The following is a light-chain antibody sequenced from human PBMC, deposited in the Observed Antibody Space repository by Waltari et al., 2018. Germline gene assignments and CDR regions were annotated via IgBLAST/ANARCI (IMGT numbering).Light chain of an antibody. CDR2: GAS. CDR3: QQYNNWPPWT. J-gene: IGKJ1*01. CDR1: QSVGSH. Sequence: EIVMTQSPATLSVSPGDRASLSCRASQSVGSHLAWYQHKPGQAPRLIIYGASTRATGIPARFSGSGSETEFTLTISSLQSEDFAVYYCQQYNNWPPWTFGQGTKVEIK. V-gene: IGKV3D-15*01.